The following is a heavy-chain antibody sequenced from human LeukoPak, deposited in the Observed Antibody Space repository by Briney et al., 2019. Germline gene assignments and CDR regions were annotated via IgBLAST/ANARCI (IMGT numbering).Heavy chain of an antibody. Sequence: GGSLRLSCAASGFTFSSYAMNWVRQAPGKGLVWVSRINSDGSSTSYADSVKGRFTISRDNAKNTLYLQMNSLRAEDTAVYYCARRIAAAGTLDYWGQGTLVTVSS. V-gene: IGHV3-74*01. CDR2: INSDGSST. CDR3: ARRIAAAGTLDY. CDR1: GFTFSSYA. J-gene: IGHJ4*02. D-gene: IGHD6-13*01.